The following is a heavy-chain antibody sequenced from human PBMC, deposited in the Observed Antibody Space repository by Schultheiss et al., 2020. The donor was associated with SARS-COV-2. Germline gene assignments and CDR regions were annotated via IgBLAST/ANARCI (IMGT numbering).Heavy chain of an antibody. V-gene: IGHV3-11*06. J-gene: IGHJ6*03. CDR3: ARVAFTIFGVVSAPSYMDV. CDR1: GFTFSDYY. CDR2: ISSSSSYT. Sequence: GGSLRLSCAASGFTFSDYYMSWIRQAPGKGLEWVSYISSSSSYTNYADSVKGRFTISRDNAKNSLYLQMNSLRAEDTAVYYCARVAFTIFGVVSAPSYMDVWGKGTTVTVS. D-gene: IGHD3-3*01.